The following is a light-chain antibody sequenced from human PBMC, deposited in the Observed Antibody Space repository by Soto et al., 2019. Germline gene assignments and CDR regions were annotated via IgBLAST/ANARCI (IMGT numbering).Light chain of an antibody. Sequence: DIQMTQSPSTLSASVGDRVTITCRASQSISSWLAWYQQKPGNAPKVLIYKASNLETGVPSRFSGSGSETEFTLTISSLQPDDFATYYCQQYNGCPYTFGQGTKLEIK. CDR3: QQYNGCPYT. J-gene: IGKJ2*01. CDR2: KAS. V-gene: IGKV1-5*03. CDR1: QSISSW.